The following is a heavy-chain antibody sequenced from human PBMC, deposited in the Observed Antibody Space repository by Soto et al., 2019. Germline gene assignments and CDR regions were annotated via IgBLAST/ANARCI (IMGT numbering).Heavy chain of an antibody. V-gene: IGHV4-28*01. D-gene: IGHD1-26*01. CDR2: IYYSGTT. CDR3: ARREIQGPIDY. J-gene: IGHJ4*02. CDR1: GYSISSSNW. Sequence: QVQLQESGPGLVKPSDTLSLTCAVTGYSISSSNWWGWIRQPPGKGLEWIGYIYYSGTTYYNPSVKSRVTMSVDTSKNQFSLKLTSVTAVDTAEYYCARREIQGPIDYWGQVTLVTVSS.